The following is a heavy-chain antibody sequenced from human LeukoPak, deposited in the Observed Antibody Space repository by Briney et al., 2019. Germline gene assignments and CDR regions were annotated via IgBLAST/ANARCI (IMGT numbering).Heavy chain of an antibody. V-gene: IGHV3-21*01. CDR1: GFTFSSYS. CDR3: ARPDTYYYDSSGCFDY. Sequence: AGGSLRLSCAASGFTFSSYSMNWVRQAPGKGLEWVSSISSSSSYIYYADSVKGRFTISRDNAKNSLYLQMSSLRAEDTAVYYCARPDTYYYDSSGCFDYWGQGTLVTVSS. D-gene: IGHD3-22*01. J-gene: IGHJ4*02. CDR2: ISSSSSYI.